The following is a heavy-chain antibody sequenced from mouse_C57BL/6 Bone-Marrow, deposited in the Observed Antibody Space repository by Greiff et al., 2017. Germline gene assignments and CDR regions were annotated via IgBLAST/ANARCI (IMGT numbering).Heavy chain of an antibody. Sequence: VQLQQSGTVLARPGASVKMSCKTSGYTFTSYWMHWVKQRPGQGLEWIGAIYPGNSDTSYNQKFKGKAKLTAVTSASTAYLELSSLTNEDSAVYYCTRYVAQATLYAMDYWGQGTSVTVSS. V-gene: IGHV1-5*01. CDR3: TRYVAQATLYAMDY. CDR2: IYPGNSDT. J-gene: IGHJ4*01. D-gene: IGHD3-2*02. CDR1: GYTFTSYW.